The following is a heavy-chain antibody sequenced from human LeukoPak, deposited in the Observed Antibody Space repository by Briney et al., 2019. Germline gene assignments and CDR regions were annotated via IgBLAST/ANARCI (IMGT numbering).Heavy chain of an antibody. CDR1: GGTFSSYA. CDR2: IIPIFGTA. Sequence: SVKVSCKASGGTFSSYAISWVRQAPGQGLEWMGGIIPIFGTANYAQKSQGRVTITADESTSTAYMELSSLRSEDTAVYYCARDRVDYDSSGYYYFVIKDYWGQGTLVTVSS. J-gene: IGHJ4*02. CDR3: ARDRVDYDSSGYYYFVIKDY. V-gene: IGHV1-69*01. D-gene: IGHD3-22*01.